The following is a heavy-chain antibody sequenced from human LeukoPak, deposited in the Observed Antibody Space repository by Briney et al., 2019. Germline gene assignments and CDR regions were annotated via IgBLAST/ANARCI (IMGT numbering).Heavy chain of an antibody. Sequence: GASVKVSCKASGYTFTSYYMHWVRQAPGRGHEWMGIINPSGGSTSYAQKFQGRVTMTRDTSTSTVYMELSSLRSEDTAVYYCARVSSSLAMDFDYWGQGTLVTVSS. CDR3: ARVSSSLAMDFDY. D-gene: IGHD6-13*01. CDR2: INPSGGST. CDR1: GYTFTSYY. V-gene: IGHV1-46*01. J-gene: IGHJ4*02.